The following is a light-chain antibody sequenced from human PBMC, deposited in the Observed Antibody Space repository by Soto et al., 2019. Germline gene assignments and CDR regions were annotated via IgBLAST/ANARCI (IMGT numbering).Light chain of an antibody. V-gene: IGKV3-15*01. CDR3: QQYASSPKT. CDR1: QSITEK. Sequence: IGLTQSPATVSVSEGERATXSCRASQSITEKVVWYQQKSGHASRLIIYGAFKRAAGVTDRLSGRGSGTEFTLTISSLQSEDSAVYCCQQYASSPKTFVQGTKVDIK. J-gene: IGKJ1*01. CDR2: GAF.